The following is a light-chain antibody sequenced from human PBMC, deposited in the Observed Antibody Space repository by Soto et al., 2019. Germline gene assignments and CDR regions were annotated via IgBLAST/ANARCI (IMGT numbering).Light chain of an antibody. CDR2: HAS. J-gene: IGKJ4*01. Sequence: EIVMTQSPATLSVSPGERATLSCRASQSVSSNLAWYQQKPGQAPRLLIYHASTRATGIPARFSGSGSGTEFTLTISSLQSEDFAVYYCQQYNKWPLTFGGGTKVXIK. V-gene: IGKV3-15*01. CDR3: QQYNKWPLT. CDR1: QSVSSN.